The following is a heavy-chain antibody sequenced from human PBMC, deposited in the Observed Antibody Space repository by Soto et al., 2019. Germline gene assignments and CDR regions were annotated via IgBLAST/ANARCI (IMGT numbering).Heavy chain of an antibody. CDR1: GGSINSSDW. V-gene: IGHV4-4*02. CDR2: IYHGGNI. CDR3: ARDHQYSSSWSFDY. J-gene: IGHJ4*02. Sequence: QVQLQESGPGLVKPSGTLSLTCAVSGGSINSSDWWNWVRQPPGKGLEWIGEIYHGGNINYNPSLKNRVTISVDKSKNQFSLKLSSLTAADTAMYYCARDHQYSSSWSFDYWGQGILVTVSS. D-gene: IGHD6-13*01.